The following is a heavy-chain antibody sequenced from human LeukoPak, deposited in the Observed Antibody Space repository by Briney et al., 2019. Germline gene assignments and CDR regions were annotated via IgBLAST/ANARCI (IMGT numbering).Heavy chain of an antibody. V-gene: IGHV3-74*01. CDR3: ARDGSPMTTVTTLDGSEDNWFDP. CDR2: INSDGSST. J-gene: IGHJ5*02. D-gene: IGHD4-17*01. CDR1: GFTFSSYW. Sequence: PGGSLRVSRATSGFTFSSYWMHWVRQAPGKRLVWVSRINSDGSSTSYADSVKGRFTISRDNAKNTLYLQMNSLRDEDTAVYYCARDGSPMTTVTTLDGSEDNWFDPWGQGTLVTVSS.